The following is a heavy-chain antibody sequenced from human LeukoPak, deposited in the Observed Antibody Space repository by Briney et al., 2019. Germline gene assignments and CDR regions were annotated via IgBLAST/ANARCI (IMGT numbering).Heavy chain of an antibody. CDR3: ARVSNYDSSGHLDY. V-gene: IGHV3-48*03. CDR2: ISSSGSTI. D-gene: IGHD3-22*01. J-gene: IGHJ4*02. Sequence: GSLRLSCAASGFTFSSYKMNWVRQAPGKGLEWVSYISSSGSTIYYADSVKGRFTISRDNAKNSLYLQMNSLRAEDTAVYYCARVSNYDSSGHLDYWGQGTLVTVSS. CDR1: GFTFSSYK.